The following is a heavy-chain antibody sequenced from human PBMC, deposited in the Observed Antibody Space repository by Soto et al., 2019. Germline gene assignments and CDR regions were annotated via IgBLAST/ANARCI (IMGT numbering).Heavy chain of an antibody. CDR2: ISPYSGNT. V-gene: IGHV1-18*01. D-gene: IGHD3-22*01. CDR1: GYTFTTYG. J-gene: IGHJ4*02. Sequence: QVQLVQSGAEAKKPGASVKVSCKPSGYTFTTYGITWVRQAPGQGLEWMGWISPYSGNTNYAQKVQGRVTMTTVTSTSTDYMDLRSLRSDGTGVDYCAASDGSGHDQPAVYWCQGALVSVSS. CDR3: AASDGSGHDQPAVY.